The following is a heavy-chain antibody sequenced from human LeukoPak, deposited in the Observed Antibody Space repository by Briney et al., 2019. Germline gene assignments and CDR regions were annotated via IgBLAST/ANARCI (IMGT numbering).Heavy chain of an antibody. V-gene: IGHV3-74*01. CDR2: INSDGSST. Sequence: GGSLRLSCAASGFTFSSYWMHWVRQAPGKGLVWVSRINSDGSSTSYADSVKGRFTISRDNVKNTLYLQMNSLRAEDTAVYYCARESRENIVIDYWGQGTVVTVSS. J-gene: IGHJ4*02. CDR3: ARESRENIVIDY. CDR1: GFTFSSYW. D-gene: IGHD2-21*01.